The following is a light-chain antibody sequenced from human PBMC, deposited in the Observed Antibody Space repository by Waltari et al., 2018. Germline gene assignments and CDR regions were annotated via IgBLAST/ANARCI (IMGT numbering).Light chain of an antibody. CDR3: QQYYRVPFT. CDR1: QNVVNSANNKIS. J-gene: IGKJ3*01. Sequence: DIVMTQSPDSLTVSLGERATINCKSSQNVVNSANNKISLAWYQQKPGQSPPLLIYWASTRESGVPDRFSGSGSATDFTLTISSLQAEDVAVYYCQQYYRVPFTFGPGTRVEIK. V-gene: IGKV4-1*01. CDR2: WAS.